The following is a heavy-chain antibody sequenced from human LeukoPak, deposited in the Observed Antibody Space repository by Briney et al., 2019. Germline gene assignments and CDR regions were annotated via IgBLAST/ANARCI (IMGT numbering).Heavy chain of an antibody. V-gene: IGHV3-21*04. CDR3: VRGYSFGPYGMDV. CDR2: ISSSSSYI. J-gene: IGHJ6*02. D-gene: IGHD2-15*01. CDR1: GFTFSSYS. Sequence: GGSLRLSCAASGFTFSSYSMNWVRQAPGKGLEWVSSISSSSSYIYYADSVKGRFTISRDNAKNSLYLQMNSLRAEDTAVYFCVRGYSFGPYGMDVWGQGTTVTVSS.